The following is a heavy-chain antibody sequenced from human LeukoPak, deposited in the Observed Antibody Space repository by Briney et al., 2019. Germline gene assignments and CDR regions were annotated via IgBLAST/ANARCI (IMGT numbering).Heavy chain of an antibody. D-gene: IGHD6-19*01. CDR2: ISYDGSNK. Sequence: GGSLRLSCAASGFTFSSYAMHWVRQAPGKGLEWVAVISYDGSNKYYADSVKGRFTISRDNSKNRLYLQMNSLRAEDTAVYYCASAIVAGTGYWGQGTLVTVSS. CDR1: GFTFSSYA. J-gene: IGHJ4*02. V-gene: IGHV3-30*04. CDR3: ASAIVAGTGY.